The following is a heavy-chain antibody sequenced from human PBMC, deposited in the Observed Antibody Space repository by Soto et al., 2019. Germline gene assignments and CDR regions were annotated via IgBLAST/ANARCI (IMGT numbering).Heavy chain of an antibody. CDR1: GYTFTGYY. J-gene: IGHJ4*02. D-gene: IGHD6-13*01. CDR2: INPNSGGT. CDR3: ARDLSYSSSSIFDY. V-gene: IGHV1-2*04. Sequence: ASVKVSCKASGYTFTGYYIHWVRQAPGQGLEWMGWINPNSGGTNYAQKFQGWVTMTRDTSISTAYMELSRLRSDDTAVYYCARDLSYSSSSIFDYWGQGTLVPVSS.